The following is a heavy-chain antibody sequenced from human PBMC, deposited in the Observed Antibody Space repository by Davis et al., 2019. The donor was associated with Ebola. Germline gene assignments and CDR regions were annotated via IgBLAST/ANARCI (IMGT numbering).Heavy chain of an antibody. D-gene: IGHD1-14*01. CDR2: IYYSGST. CDR1: GGSISSGGYY. J-gene: IGHJ3*02. Sequence: PSETLSLTCTVSGGSISSGGYYWSWIRQHPGKGLEWIGYIYYSGSTYYNPSLKSRVTISVDTSKNQFSLKLSSVTAADTAVYYCARGRTPIASLSDAFDIWGQGTMVTVSS. V-gene: IGHV4-31*03. CDR3: ARGRTPIASLSDAFDI.